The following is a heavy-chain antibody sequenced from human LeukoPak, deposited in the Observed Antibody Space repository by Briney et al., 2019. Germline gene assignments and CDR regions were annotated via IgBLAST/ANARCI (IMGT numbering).Heavy chain of an antibody. D-gene: IGHD1-26*01. J-gene: IGHJ6*02. V-gene: IGHV3-13*01. Sequence: GGSLRLSCAGSGFTFSNYDKHWVRQATGKGLEWVSAIGASGDSCYPGSVKARFTISSENAKNSLYLQMDTLRAGDTAVYYCARGTGIVGITGYYYGMDVWGQGTTVTVSS. CDR2: IGASGDS. CDR1: GFTFSNYD. CDR3: ARGTGIVGITGYYYGMDV.